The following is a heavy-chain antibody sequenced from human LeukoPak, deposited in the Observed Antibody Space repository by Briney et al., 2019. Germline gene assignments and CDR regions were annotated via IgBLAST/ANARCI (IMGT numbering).Heavy chain of an antibody. J-gene: IGHJ5*02. CDR2: INPSGGST. V-gene: IGHV1-46*01. D-gene: IGHD6-6*01. CDR3: ARDWGGSSSSGFDP. CDR1: GGTFSSYA. Sequence: ASVKVSCKASGGTFSSYAISWVRQAPGQGLEWMGIINPSGGSTSYAQKFQGRVTMTRDMSTSTVYMELSSLRSEDTAVYYCARDWGGSSSSGFDPWGQGTLVTVSS.